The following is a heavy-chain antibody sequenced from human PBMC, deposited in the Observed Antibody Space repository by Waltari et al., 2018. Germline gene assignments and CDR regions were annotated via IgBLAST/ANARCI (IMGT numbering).Heavy chain of an antibody. Sequence: EVQLVESGGGSIQPGGSLRLACAASGLTVSNNFMMWVRQAPGKGLEWVSLIYSGGRTYYADSVQGRFTISRDNVNNTVFLQMNSLRAEDTAVYYCVRGGHFDWSPIDYWGQGTPVTVSS. J-gene: IGHJ4*02. CDR1: GLTVSNNF. V-gene: IGHV3-53*01. CDR2: IYSGGRT. D-gene: IGHD3-9*01. CDR3: VRGGHFDWSPIDY.